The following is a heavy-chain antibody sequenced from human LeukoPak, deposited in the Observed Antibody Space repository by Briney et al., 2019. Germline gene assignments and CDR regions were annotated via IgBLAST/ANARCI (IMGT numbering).Heavy chain of an antibody. CDR1: GYTFTGYY. J-gene: IGHJ4*02. D-gene: IGHD4-23*01. CDR2: INPNSGGT. CDR3: AREVVYGGNPTPLN. Sequence: ASVKVSCKASGYTFTGYYIHWVRQAPGQGLEWMGWINPNSGGTYYAQNFQGRVTMTRDTSISTAYMELSRLTSDDTAVYYCAREVVYGGNPTPLNWGQGTLVTVSS. V-gene: IGHV1-2*02.